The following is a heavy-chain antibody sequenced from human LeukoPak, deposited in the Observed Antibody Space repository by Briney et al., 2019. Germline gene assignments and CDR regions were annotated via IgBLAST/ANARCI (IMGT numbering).Heavy chain of an antibody. V-gene: IGHV5-51*01. Sequence: GESLKISCKGFGNGFTNYWIGWVGKMPGKARGWLGFFYPGDSDTRYSPSFQGQVTISADKSITTAYLQWSSLKASDTAMYYCARLSGSGSYYVAFDIWGQGTMVTVSS. J-gene: IGHJ3*02. CDR3: ARLSGSGSYYVAFDI. CDR2: FYPGDSDT. D-gene: IGHD3-10*01. CDR1: GNGFTNYW.